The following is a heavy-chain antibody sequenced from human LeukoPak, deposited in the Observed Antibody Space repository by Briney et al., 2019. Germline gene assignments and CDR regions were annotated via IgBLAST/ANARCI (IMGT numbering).Heavy chain of an antibody. CDR3: AKDSDYDILTGYSYYFDY. D-gene: IGHD3-9*01. J-gene: IGHJ4*02. CDR2: IRYDGSNK. CDR1: GFTFSSYG. V-gene: IGHV3-30*02. Sequence: PGGSLRLSCAASGFTFSSYGMHWVRQAPGKGLEWVAFIRYDGSNKYYADSVKGRFTISRDNSKNTLYLQMNSLRAEDTAVYYCAKDSDYDILTGYSYYFDYWGQGTLVTVSS.